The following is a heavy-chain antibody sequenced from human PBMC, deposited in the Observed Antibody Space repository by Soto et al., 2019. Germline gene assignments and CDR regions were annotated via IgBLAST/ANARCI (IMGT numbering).Heavy chain of an antibody. J-gene: IGHJ2*01. D-gene: IGHD5-12*01. CDR3: ARGSWIYPVPIHFAL. CDR1: GFTFSDFY. V-gene: IGHV3-11*01. CDR2: MSGSGHGI. Sequence: QMQLVESGGGLVKPGGSLRLSCVGSGFTFSDFYMTWIRQTPEKGLEWIAYMSGSGHGIYYEDSLRGRFTISRDNAKESLYLQMDSLRAEDTARYYCARGSWIYPVPIHFALWGHGTLVTVSS.